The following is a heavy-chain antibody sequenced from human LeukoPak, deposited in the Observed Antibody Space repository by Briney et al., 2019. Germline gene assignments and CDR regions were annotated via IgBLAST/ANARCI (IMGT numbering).Heavy chain of an antibody. D-gene: IGHD3-22*01. CDR2: IIPIFGTA. CDR3: ARDNTLVVDP. J-gene: IGHJ5*02. V-gene: IGHV1-69*05. Sequence: SVKVSCKASGGTFSSYAISWVRQAPGQGLEWMGGIIPIFGTANYAQKFQGRVTITTDKSTSTAYMELSSLRSEDTAVYYCARDNTLVVDPWGQGTLVTVSS. CDR1: GGTFSSYA.